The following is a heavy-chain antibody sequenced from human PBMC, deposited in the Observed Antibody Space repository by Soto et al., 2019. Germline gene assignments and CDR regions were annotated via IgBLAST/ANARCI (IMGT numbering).Heavy chain of an antibody. J-gene: IGHJ6*02. CDR1: GYTFTSYG. V-gene: IGHV1-18*04. CDR3: ARAGSSGWYYYYGMDV. CDR2: ISAYNGNT. D-gene: IGHD6-19*01. Sequence: GASVKVSCKASGYTFTSYGISWVRQAPGQGLEWMGWISAYNGNTNYAQKLQGRVTMTTDTSTSTAYMELRSLRSDDTAVYYCARAGSSGWYYYYGMDVWGQGTTVTVSS.